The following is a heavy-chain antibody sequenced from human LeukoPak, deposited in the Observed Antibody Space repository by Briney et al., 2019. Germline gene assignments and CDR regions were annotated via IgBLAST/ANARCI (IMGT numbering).Heavy chain of an antibody. V-gene: IGHV5-51*01. J-gene: IGHJ4*02. D-gene: IGHD6-6*01. CDR1: GYSFTSYL. CDR2: IYPGDSDT. CDR3: ARRSSIATRLFDF. Sequence: GESLKISCKGSGYSFTSYLIGWVRQMPGKGLEWMGIIYPGDSDTKYSPSFQGQVTISADKSITTTYLQWSSLKASDTAIYYCARRSSIATRLFDFWGQGTLVTVSP.